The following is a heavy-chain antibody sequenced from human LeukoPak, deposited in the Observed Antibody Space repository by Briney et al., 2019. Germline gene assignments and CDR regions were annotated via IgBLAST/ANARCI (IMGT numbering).Heavy chain of an antibody. CDR3: ARVNLQGVPSP. D-gene: IGHD3-16*01. CDR2: IYYSGST. J-gene: IGHJ5*02. V-gene: IGHV4-39*01. Sequence: SSETLSLTCTVSGGSISSNSYYWGWIRQPPGKGLEWIGSIYYSGSTYYNPSLKSRVTISVDTSKNQFSLKLSSVTAADTAVYFCARVNLQGVPSPWGQGILVTVSS. CDR1: GGSISSNSYY.